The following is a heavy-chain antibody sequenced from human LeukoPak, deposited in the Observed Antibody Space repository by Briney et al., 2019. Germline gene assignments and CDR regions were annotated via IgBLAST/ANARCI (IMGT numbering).Heavy chain of an antibody. J-gene: IGHJ1*01. CDR1: GFTSRRYA. CDR2: ITSNGGST. V-gene: IGHV3-64*01. Sequence: GGSLRLSCAASGFTSRRYAMHWVREAPGKGLEYVSAITSNGGSTYYANSVKGRFIISRDNTKNTLYLQLGSLRADDMAMYYCATASGSQYAEYFQHWGQGTLVTVSS. D-gene: IGHD1-26*01. CDR3: ATASGSQYAEYFQH.